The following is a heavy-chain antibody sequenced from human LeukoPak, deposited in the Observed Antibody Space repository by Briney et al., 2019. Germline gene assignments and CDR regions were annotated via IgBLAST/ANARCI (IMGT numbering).Heavy chain of an antibody. J-gene: IGHJ3*01. V-gene: IGHV3-30*04. D-gene: IGHD7-27*01. CDR1: GFSFSTYP. CDR2: ISYDGINK. Sequence: GKSLRLSCAASGFSFSTYPMHWVRQAPGKGLEWVAFISYDGINKYYAGSVKGRFTISRDNSKNTLYLQMSSLRAEDTAMYYCARRGNWGSAFDVWGQGTMVTVSS. CDR3: ARRGNWGSAFDV.